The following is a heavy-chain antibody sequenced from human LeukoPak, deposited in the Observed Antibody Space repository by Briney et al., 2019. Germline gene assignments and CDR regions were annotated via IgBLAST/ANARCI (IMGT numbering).Heavy chain of an antibody. CDR3: ARVIRSSGWYVDY. V-gene: IGHV3-23*01. CDR2: IRGNGGTT. D-gene: IGHD6-19*01. Sequence: GGSLRLSCAASGFTFSNYAMSWVRQAPGKGLEWVSAIRGNGGTTYYADSVKGRFTISRDNSKNTLYLQMNGLKAEDTAVYYCARVIRSSGWYVDYWGQGTLVTVSS. J-gene: IGHJ4*02. CDR1: GFTFSNYA.